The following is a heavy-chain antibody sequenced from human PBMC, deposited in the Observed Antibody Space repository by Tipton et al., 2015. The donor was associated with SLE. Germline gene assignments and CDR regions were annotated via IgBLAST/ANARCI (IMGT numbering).Heavy chain of an antibody. Sequence: GLVKPSQTLSLTCTVSGDSISSGLYYWSWIRQPAGKGLEWIGRIYTSGSTNYHTSLRSRVTVSLDTSKNQISLNLTSVTAADTALYFCARLGHFHWNDIHFRVLRGRIDSWGQGTLVTVSP. CDR2: IYTSGST. D-gene: IGHD1-1*01. CDR1: GDSISSGLYY. J-gene: IGHJ4*02. V-gene: IGHV4-61*02. CDR3: ARLGHFHWNDIHFRVLRGRIDS.